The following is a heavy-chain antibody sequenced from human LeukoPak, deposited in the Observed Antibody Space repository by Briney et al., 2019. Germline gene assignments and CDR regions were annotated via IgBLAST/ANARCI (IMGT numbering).Heavy chain of an antibody. CDR2: IIPIFGTA. CDR1: GGTFSSYA. J-gene: IGHJ4*02. Sequence: SVKVSCKASGGTFSSYAISWVRQAPGQGLEWMGGIIPIFGTANYAQKFQGRVTITADESTSTAYMELSSLRSEDTAVYYCARDQGIAVTGPPNFDYWGQGTLVTVSS. V-gene: IGHV1-69*13. CDR3: ARDQGIAVTGPPNFDY. D-gene: IGHD6-19*01.